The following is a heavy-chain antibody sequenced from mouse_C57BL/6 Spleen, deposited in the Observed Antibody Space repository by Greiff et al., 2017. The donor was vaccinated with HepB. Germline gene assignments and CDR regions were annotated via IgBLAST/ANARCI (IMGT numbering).Heavy chain of an antibody. J-gene: IGHJ1*03. CDR2: IDPETGGT. Sequence: QVQLQQSGAELVRPGASVTLSCKASGYTFTDYEMHWVKQTPVHGLEWIGAIDPETGGTAYNQKFKGKAILTADKSSSTAYMELRSLTSEDSAVYYCTRDSQGRYFDVWGTGTTVTVSS. V-gene: IGHV1-15*01. CDR1: GYTFTDYE. CDR3: TRDSQGRYFDV.